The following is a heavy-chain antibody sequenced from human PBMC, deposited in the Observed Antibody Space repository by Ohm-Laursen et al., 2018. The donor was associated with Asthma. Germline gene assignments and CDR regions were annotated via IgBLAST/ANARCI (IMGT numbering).Heavy chain of an antibody. CDR2: INPLGYEK. V-gene: IGHV3-7*01. Sequence: SLRLSCSASGVAFTDSWMSWVRQLPGGSLEWVAKINPLGYEKYYMDSVRGRFTVSRDNAKNSLYLEMNSLRVEDTAVYYCVTDAWWSYVHWGLGTLVTASS. CDR1: GVAFTDSW. J-gene: IGHJ4*02. D-gene: IGHD1-26*01. CDR3: VTDAWWSYVH.